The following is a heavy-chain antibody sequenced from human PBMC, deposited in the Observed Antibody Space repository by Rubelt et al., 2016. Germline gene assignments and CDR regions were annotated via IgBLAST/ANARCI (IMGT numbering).Heavy chain of an antibody. CDR2: ISAYNGNT. CDR3: ARATNWNYGFDS. J-gene: IGHJ3*02. V-gene: IGHV1-18*01. Sequence: QVQLVQSGAEVKKPGASVKVSCKASGYTFTSYGISWVRQAPGQGLEWMGWISAYNGNTNYAQKLQGRVTMTTCTSTSTAYMELTSLSSYDTAVYSCARATNWNYGFDSWGQGTMVTVSS. CDR1: GYTFTSYG. D-gene: IGHD1-7*01.